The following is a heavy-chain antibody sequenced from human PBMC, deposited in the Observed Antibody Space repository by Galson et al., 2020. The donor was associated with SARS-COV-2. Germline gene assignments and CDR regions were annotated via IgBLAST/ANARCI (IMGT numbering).Heavy chain of an antibody. J-gene: IGHJ4*02. CDR1: GFTFSDYS. CDR2: ISRNSNTI. Sequence: TGGSLRLSCAASGFTFSDYSMNWVRQAPGKGLESVSYISRNSNTIYYADSVEGRFTIYRDNAQNSLYLQMNSLRDEEKAVYYCARGDDIAVAGWLYYFGYWGQGTQVSDSS. CDR3: ARGDDIAVAGWLYYFGY. D-gene: IGHD6-19*01. V-gene: IGHV3-48*02.